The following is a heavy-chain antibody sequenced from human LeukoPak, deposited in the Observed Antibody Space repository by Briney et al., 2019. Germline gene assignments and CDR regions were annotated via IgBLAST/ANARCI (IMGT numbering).Heavy chain of an antibody. CDR2: INHSGST. Sequence: SETLSLTCAVYGGSFSGYYWSWIRQPPGKGLEWIGEINHSGSTNYNPSLKSRVTISVDTSKNQFSLKLSSVTAADTAVYYCARASAHPYYYYYYYMTSGAKGPRSPSP. CDR3: ARASAHPYYYYYYYMTS. CDR1: GGSFSGYY. J-gene: IGHJ6*03. D-gene: IGHD6-25*01. V-gene: IGHV4-34*01.